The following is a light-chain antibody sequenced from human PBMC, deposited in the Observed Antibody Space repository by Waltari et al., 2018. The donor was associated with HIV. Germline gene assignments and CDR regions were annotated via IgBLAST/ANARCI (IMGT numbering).Light chain of an antibody. Sequence: QSVLTQPPSVSGAPGQRVTISCTGITSNIGAGYDVHWYQHLPGTAPKLLIYGNNNRPSGVSDRFSGSKSGNTASLTISGLQPEDEADYYCSSFTNTKTVIFGGGTRVTVL. V-gene: IGLV1-40*01. CDR2: GNN. CDR1: TSNIGAGYD. J-gene: IGLJ2*01. CDR3: SSFTNTKTVI.